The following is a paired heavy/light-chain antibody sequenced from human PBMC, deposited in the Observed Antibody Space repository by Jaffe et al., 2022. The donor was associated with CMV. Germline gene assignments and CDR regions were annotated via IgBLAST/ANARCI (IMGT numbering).Light chain of an antibody. CDR3: QQYNNWPPGVT. V-gene: IGKV3-15*01. CDR2: GAS. Sequence: EIVMTQSPATLSVSPGERATLSCRASQSVSSNLAWYQQKPGQAPRLLIYGASTRATGIPARFSGSGSGTEFTLTISSLQSEDFAVYYCQQYNNWPPGVTFGQGTKLEIK. J-gene: IGKJ2*01. CDR1: QSVSSN.
Heavy chain of an antibody. V-gene: IGHV1-3*01. Sequence: QVQLVQSGAEVKKPGASVKVSCKASGYTFTSYAMHWVRQAPGQRLEWMGWINAGNGNTKYSQKFQGRVTITRDTSASTAYMELSSLRSEDTAVYYCARDGGSENDFWSGYYWVYFDYWGQGTLVTVSS. J-gene: IGHJ4*02. CDR1: GYTFTSYA. D-gene: IGHD3-3*01. CDR2: INAGNGNT. CDR3: ARDGGSENDFWSGYYWVYFDY.